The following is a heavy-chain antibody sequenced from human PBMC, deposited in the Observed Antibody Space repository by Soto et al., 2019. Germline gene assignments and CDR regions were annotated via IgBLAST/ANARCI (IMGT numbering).Heavy chain of an antibody. V-gene: IGHV4-59*01. CDR3: ALSGGRDGYNFGFDY. CDR2: IYYSGST. CDR1: GGSISSYY. Sequence: SETLSLTCTVSGGSISSYYWSWIRQPPGKGLEWIGYIYYSGSTNYNPSLKSRVTISVDTSKNQFSLKLSSVTAADTAVYYCALSGGRDGYNFGFDYWGQGTLVTSPQ. D-gene: IGHD5-12*01. J-gene: IGHJ4*02.